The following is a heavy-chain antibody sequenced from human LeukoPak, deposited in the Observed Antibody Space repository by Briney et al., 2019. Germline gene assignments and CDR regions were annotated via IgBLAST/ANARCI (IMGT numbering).Heavy chain of an antibody. V-gene: IGHV3-74*01. D-gene: IGHD6-19*01. CDR1: GFTFSSYW. Sequence: PGGSLRLSCAASGFTFSSYWMHWVRQAPGKGLVWVSRINSDGSGTSYADSVKGRFTISRDNAKNTLYPQMNSLRAEDTAVYYCARGSSGSNFDYWGQGTLVTVSS. CDR2: INSDGSGT. J-gene: IGHJ4*02. CDR3: ARGSSGSNFDY.